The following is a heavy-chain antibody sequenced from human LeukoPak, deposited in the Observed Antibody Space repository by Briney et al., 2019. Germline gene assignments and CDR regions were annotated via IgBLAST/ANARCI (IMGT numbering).Heavy chain of an antibody. D-gene: IGHD5-12*01. Sequence: GGSLRLSCAASGFTFSSYGMHWVRQAPGKGLEWVAFIRYDGRNKYYADSVKGRFTISRDNSKNTLFLQMNSLRAEDTAVYYCASVDIVAPNDYWGQGTLVTVSS. CDR1: GFTFSSYG. CDR3: ASVDIVAPNDY. CDR2: IRYDGRNK. V-gene: IGHV3-30*02. J-gene: IGHJ4*02.